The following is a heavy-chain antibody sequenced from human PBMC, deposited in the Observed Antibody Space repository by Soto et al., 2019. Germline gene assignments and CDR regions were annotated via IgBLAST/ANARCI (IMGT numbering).Heavy chain of an antibody. CDR3: NNDVEDGQKPYYYGSETPYYYYYMDV. J-gene: IGHJ6*03. V-gene: IGHV3-15*01. CDR2: IKSKTDGGTT. D-gene: IGHD3-10*01. CDR1: GFTFSNAW. Sequence: GGSLRLSCAASGFTFSNAWMSWVRQAPGKGLEWVGRIKSKTDGGTTDYAAPGKGRFTISRVDSNNTLYMEMKSLKTEDTDVYYCNNDVEDGQKPYYYGSETPYYYYYMDVWGKGTTVTVSS.